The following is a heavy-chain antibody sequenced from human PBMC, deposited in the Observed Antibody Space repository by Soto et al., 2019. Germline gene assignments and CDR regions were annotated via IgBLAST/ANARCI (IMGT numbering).Heavy chain of an antibody. V-gene: IGHV3-48*02. CDR3: ARDVFPGIAVAGTWFDP. CDR2: ISSNIITI. Sequence: EVQLVESGGGLVQPGGSLRLSCAASGFTFSSYSMSWVRQAPGKGLEWVSYISSNIITIYYADSVKGRFTISRDNAENSLYLQMNSMRDEDTAVYYCARDVFPGIAVAGTWFDPWGQGTLVTVSS. D-gene: IGHD6-19*01. J-gene: IGHJ5*02. CDR1: GFTFSSYS.